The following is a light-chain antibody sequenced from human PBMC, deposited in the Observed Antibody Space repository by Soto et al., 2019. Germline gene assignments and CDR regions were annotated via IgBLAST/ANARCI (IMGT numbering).Light chain of an antibody. Sequence: ERVMTQSPATLSVSPGERATLSCRASQSVSSTLAWYQQIPGQAPRLLIYGTSTRATGIPARFSGSGSGTEFTLTISSLQSEDFAFYYCQQYYQWPLTFGGGTKVEVK. CDR2: GTS. V-gene: IGKV3-15*01. CDR1: QSVSST. CDR3: QQYYQWPLT. J-gene: IGKJ4*01.